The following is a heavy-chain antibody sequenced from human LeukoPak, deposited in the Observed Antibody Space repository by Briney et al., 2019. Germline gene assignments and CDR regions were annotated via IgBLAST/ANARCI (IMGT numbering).Heavy chain of an antibody. J-gene: IGHJ6*02. CDR1: GYTFTGYY. Sequence: ASVKVSCKASGYTFTGYYMHWVRQAPGQGLEWMGRINPNSGGTNYAQKFQGRVTMTRDTSISTAYMELSRLRSDDTAVYYCARDVRGITGPTGPYYYYGMDVWGQGTTVTVSS. CDR3: ARDVRGITGPTGPYYYYGMDV. D-gene: IGHD1/OR15-1a*01. V-gene: IGHV1-2*06. CDR2: INPNSGGT.